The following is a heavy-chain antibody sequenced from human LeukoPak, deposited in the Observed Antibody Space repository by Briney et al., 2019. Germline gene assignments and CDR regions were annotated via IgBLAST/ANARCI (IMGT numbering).Heavy chain of an antibody. J-gene: IGHJ4*02. D-gene: IGHD2-21*02. Sequence: SSVKVSCKASGGTFSSYAISWVRQALGQGLEWMGGIIPIFGTANYAQKFQGRVTITTDESTSTAYMELSSLRSEDTAVYYCATSPHCGGDCYSYFDYWGQGTLVTVSS. CDR2: IIPIFGTA. CDR3: ATSPHCGGDCYSYFDY. V-gene: IGHV1-69*05. CDR1: GGTFSSYA.